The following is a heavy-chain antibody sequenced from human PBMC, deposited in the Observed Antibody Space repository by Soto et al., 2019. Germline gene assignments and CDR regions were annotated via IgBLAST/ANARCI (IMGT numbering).Heavy chain of an antibody. Sequence: GSLRLSCAASGFTFSSYAMSWVRQAPGKGLEWVSAISGSGGSTYYADSVKGRFTISRDNSKNTLYLQMNSLRAEDTAVYYCAKPAPRGGKADYYFDYWGQGTLVTVSS. D-gene: IGHD1-26*01. J-gene: IGHJ4*02. CDR2: ISGSGGST. V-gene: IGHV3-23*01. CDR3: AKPAPRGGKADYYFDY. CDR1: GFTFSSYA.